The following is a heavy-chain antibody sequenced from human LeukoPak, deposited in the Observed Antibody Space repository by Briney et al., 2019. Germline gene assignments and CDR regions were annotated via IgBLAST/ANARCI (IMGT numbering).Heavy chain of an antibody. Sequence: GTSVKVSCKASGYTFTGYYMHWVRQAPGQGLEWMGWINPNSGGTNYAQKFQGRVTMTRDTSISTAYMELSRLRSDDTAVYYCARGDPAYDYVWGSYRFYAFDIWGQGTMVTVSS. J-gene: IGHJ3*02. V-gene: IGHV1-2*02. D-gene: IGHD3-16*02. CDR3: ARGDPAYDYVWGSYRFYAFDI. CDR1: GYTFTGYY. CDR2: INPNSGGT.